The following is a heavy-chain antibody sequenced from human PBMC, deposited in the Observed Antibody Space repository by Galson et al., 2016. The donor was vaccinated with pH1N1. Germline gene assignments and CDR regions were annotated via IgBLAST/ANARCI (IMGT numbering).Heavy chain of an antibody. Sequence: TLSLTCTVSGGSISSADNYWSWIRQPPGKGLEWIGNIFYSGSSFSNPSLKSRITISIDPSRNQFPLTLTPVTASDTAVYYCARVGRYDDSGECHGYSLNWLDPWGQGTLVTVSS. CDR3: ARVGRYDDSGECHGYSLNWLDP. CDR1: GGSISSADNY. V-gene: IGHV4-30-4*01. J-gene: IGHJ5*02. CDR2: IFYSGSS. D-gene: IGHD2-8*02.